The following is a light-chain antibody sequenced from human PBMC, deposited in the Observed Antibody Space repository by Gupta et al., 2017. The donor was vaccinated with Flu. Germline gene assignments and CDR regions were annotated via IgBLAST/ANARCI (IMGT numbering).Light chain of an antibody. J-gene: IGKJ4*01. Sequence: EVVFTQSPATLSLSPGERATLSCRASQSVKGALAWYQQKPGQAPRLLVYDASNRDDGIPGKFSGSGSGTEFTLTISNLEPEDFAVYYCQQRDDWPLTFGGGTKVEIK. CDR2: DAS. CDR1: QSVKGA. CDR3: QQRDDWPLT. V-gene: IGKV3-11*01.